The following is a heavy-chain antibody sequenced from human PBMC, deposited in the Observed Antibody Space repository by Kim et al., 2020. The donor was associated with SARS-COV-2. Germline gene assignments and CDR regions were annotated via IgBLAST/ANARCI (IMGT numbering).Heavy chain of an antibody. CDR2: ISYDGSNK. V-gene: IGHV3-30-3*01. CDR3: ARDKAGYYLGNWFDP. Sequence: GGSLRLSCAASGFTFSSYAMHWVRQAPGKGLEWVAVISYDGSNKYYADSVKGRFTISRDNSKNTLYLQMNSLRAEDTAVYYCARDKAGYYLGNWFDPWGQGTLVTVSS. J-gene: IGHJ5*02. D-gene: IGHD3-9*01. CDR1: GFTFSSYA.